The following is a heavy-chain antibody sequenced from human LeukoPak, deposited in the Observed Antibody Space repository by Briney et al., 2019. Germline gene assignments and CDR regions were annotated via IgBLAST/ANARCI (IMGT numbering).Heavy chain of an antibody. V-gene: IGHV4-4*07. D-gene: IGHD4-11*01. CDR2: MYVSGNT. CDR3: ARERSTTINTYYFDS. CDR1: GGSLSSFY. Sequence: PSEALSPTCTVPGGSLSSFYWKWIPQPAREGLGWVGRMYVSGNTNYNPSLKSRVTMSLDTSTNQFSLKLSSVTAADTAVYYCARERSTTINTYYFDSWGQGTLVTVSS. J-gene: IGHJ4*02.